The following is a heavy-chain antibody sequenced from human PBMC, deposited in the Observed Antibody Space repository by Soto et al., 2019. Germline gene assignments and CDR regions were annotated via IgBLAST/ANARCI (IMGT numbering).Heavy chain of an antibody. D-gene: IGHD1-26*01. V-gene: IGHV1-58*01. CDR2: IVVGSGNT. CDR1: GFTFTSSA. Sequence: GASVKVSCKASGFTFTSSAVQWVRQARGQRLEWIGWIVVGSGNTNYAQKFQERVTITRDMSTSTAYMELSSLRSEDTAVYYCAASSGSQTTYYYYGMDVWGQGTTVTVSS. J-gene: IGHJ6*02. CDR3: AASSGSQTTYYYYGMDV.